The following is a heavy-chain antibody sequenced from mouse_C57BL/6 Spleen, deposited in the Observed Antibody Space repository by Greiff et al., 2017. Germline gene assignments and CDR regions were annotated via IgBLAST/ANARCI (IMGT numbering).Heavy chain of an antibody. D-gene: IGHD1-1*01. Sequence: EVQRVESGGGLVKPGGSLKLSCAASGFTFSSYAMSWVRQTPEKRLEWVATISDGGSYTYYPDNVKGRFTISKDNAKNNLYLQMSHLKSEDTAMYYCARHYCGSSLAWIAYWGQGTLVTVSA. CDR3: ARHYCGSSLAWIAY. CDR1: GFTFSSYA. J-gene: IGHJ3*01. CDR2: ISDGGSYT. V-gene: IGHV5-4*01.